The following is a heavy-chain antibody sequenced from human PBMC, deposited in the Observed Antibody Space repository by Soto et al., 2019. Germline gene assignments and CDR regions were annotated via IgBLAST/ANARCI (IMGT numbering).Heavy chain of an antibody. CDR1: GFTFISYG. CDR2: ISYDGSNK. V-gene: IGHV3-30*18. Sequence: GGSLRLSCAASGFTFISYGMHWVLQAPCKGLEWVAVISYDGSNKYYADSVKGRFTISRDNSKNTLYLQMNSLRAEDTAVYYCAKDQIAARPSPRYYYGMDVWGQGTTVTVSS. CDR3: AKDQIAARPSPRYYYGMDV. J-gene: IGHJ6*02. D-gene: IGHD6-6*01.